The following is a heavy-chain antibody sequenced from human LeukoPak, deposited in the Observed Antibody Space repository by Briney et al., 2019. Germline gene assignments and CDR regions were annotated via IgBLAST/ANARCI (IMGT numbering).Heavy chain of an antibody. J-gene: IGHJ5*02. CDR3: ARDSPNYYDSSGYLNWFDP. CDR1: GYTFTSYG. Sequence: ASVKVSCKASGYTFTSYGISWVRQAPGQGLEWMGWISAYNGDTNYAQKLQGRVTMTTDTSTSTAYMELRSLRSDDTAVYYCARDSPNYYDSSGYLNWFDPWGQGTLVTVSS. V-gene: IGHV1-18*01. CDR2: ISAYNGDT. D-gene: IGHD3-22*01.